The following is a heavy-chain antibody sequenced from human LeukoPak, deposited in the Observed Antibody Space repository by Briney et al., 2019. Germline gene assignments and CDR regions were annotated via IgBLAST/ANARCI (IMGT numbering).Heavy chain of an antibody. D-gene: IGHD1-1*01. Sequence: SETLSLTCTVSGGSISSSCYYWGWIRQPRGKGLELFGSIYYSGSTYYNPSLKSRVTISVYTSKNQFSLKLSSATAADTAVYYCARLELEPFDYWGQGTLVTVSS. CDR1: GGSISSSCYY. CDR3: ARLELEPFDY. V-gene: IGHV4-39*01. J-gene: IGHJ4*02. CDR2: IYYSGST.